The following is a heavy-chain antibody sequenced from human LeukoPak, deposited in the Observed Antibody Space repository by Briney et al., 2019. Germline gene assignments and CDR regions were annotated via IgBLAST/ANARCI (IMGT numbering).Heavy chain of an antibody. V-gene: IGHV3-48*01. J-gene: IGHJ4*02. D-gene: IGHD4-23*01. Sequence: GGSLRLSCAASGFAVNTYDMHWVCQAPGEGPQWIAYFGISGTIYYADSVRSRFTISRDNAENSVYLQMNSLRAEDTAVYYCLRVETYAYSDSWGQGTLVTVSS. CDR3: LRVETYAYSDS. CDR1: GFAVNTYD. CDR2: FGISGTI.